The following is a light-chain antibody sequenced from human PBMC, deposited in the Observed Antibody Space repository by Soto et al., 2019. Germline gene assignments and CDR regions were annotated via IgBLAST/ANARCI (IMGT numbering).Light chain of an antibody. Sequence: DIQMTQSPSSVSASVGDRVTITCRASQGISSXLAWYQQRPEKAPKLLIYAASSLQSGVPSRFSGSGSGTDFTLTSSSLQPEDFATYYCQQANTFPCTFGGGTKVGIK. J-gene: IGKJ4*01. CDR3: QQANTFPCT. CDR1: QGISSX. V-gene: IGKV1-12*01. CDR2: AAS.